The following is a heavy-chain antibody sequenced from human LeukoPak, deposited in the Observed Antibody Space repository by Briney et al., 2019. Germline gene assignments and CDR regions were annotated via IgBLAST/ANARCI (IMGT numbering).Heavy chain of an antibody. CDR2: IIPILGIA. D-gene: IGHD2-2*01. Sequence: SVKVSCKASGYTFTSYAISWVRQAPGQGLEWMGRIIPILGIANYAQKFQGRVTITADKSTSTAYMELSSLRSEDTAVYYCARDQNGGFVVVPAAIPNWFDPWGQGTLVTVSS. V-gene: IGHV1-69*04. CDR3: ARDQNGGFVVVPAAIPNWFDP. CDR1: GYTFTSYA. J-gene: IGHJ5*02.